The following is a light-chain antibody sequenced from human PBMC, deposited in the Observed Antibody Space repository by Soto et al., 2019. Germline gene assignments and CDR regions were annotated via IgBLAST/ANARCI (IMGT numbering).Light chain of an antibody. J-gene: IGKJ1*01. CDR3: QQTYSTASTWT. CDR2: AAS. Sequence: DIQMTQSPSSLSASVGDRVTITCRASQTISSYLNWYQQTPGTAPKLLIYAASSLQGGVPSRFSGSGSGTDFTLTISSLQPEDFATFYCQQTYSTASTWTFGQGTKVDIK. CDR1: QTISSY. V-gene: IGKV1-39*01.